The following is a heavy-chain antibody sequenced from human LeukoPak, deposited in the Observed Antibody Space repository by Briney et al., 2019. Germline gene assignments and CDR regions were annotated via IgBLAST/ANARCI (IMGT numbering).Heavy chain of an antibody. CDR1: GFTFSSYS. V-gene: IGHV3-21*04. J-gene: IGHJ5*02. Sequence: PGGSLRLSCAASGFTFSSYSMNWVRQAPGKGLEWVSPISSSSSYIYYADSVKGRFTISRDNAKNSLYLQMNSLRAEDTAVYYCARDPRPYSSPNLGWFDPWGQGTLVTVSS. CDR3: ARDPRPYSSPNLGWFDP. D-gene: IGHD6-13*01. CDR2: ISSSSSYI.